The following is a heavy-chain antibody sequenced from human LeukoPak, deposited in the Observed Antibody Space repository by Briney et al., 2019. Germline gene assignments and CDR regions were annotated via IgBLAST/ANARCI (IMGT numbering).Heavy chain of an antibody. V-gene: IGHV5-51*01. D-gene: IGHD2-15*01. Sequence: GESLKISCKGSGYSFTRYYIGWVRQMPGKGLEWMGIIYPGDSDTRYSPSFQGQVTISADKSISTAYLQWSSLEASDTAMYYCARYRYCSGGNCYGPDYWGQGTLVTVSS. CDR1: GYSFTRYY. J-gene: IGHJ4*02. CDR2: IYPGDSDT. CDR3: ARYRYCSGGNCYGPDY.